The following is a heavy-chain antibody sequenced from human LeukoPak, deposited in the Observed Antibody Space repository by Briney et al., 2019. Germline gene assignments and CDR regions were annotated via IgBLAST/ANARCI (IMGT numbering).Heavy chain of an antibody. V-gene: IGHV4-39*01. CDR1: GGSTSSSSYY. CDR3: ARSKGRYYDFWSCYYSYYFDY. CDR2: IYYSGST. J-gene: IGHJ4*02. D-gene: IGHD3-3*01. Sequence: SETLSLTCTVSGGSTSSSSYYWGWIRQPPGKGLEWIGSIYYSGSTYYNPSLNSRVTISVDTSKNQFSLKLSSVSSADSAVYYCARSKGRYYDFWSCYYSYYFDYWGQGTLVSVSS.